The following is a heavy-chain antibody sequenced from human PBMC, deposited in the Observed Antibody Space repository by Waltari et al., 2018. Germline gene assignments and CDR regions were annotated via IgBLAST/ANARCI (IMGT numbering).Heavy chain of an antibody. Sequence: EVQLVESGGGLVQPGGSLRLSCAASGFTFSSYWMSWVRQAPGKGLEWVANIKQDGSEKYYVDSVKGRFTISRDNAKNSLYLQMNSLRAEDTAVYYCAREGPRYQLLYYYYYMDVWGKGTTVTISS. CDR2: IKQDGSEK. J-gene: IGHJ6*03. CDR1: GFTFSSYW. D-gene: IGHD2-2*01. CDR3: AREGPRYQLLYYYYYMDV. V-gene: IGHV3-7*01.